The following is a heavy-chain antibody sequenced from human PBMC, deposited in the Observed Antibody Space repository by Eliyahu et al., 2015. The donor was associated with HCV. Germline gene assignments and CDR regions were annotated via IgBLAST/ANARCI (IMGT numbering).Heavy chain of an antibody. V-gene: IGHV3-30-3*01. D-gene: IGHD3-22*01. CDR3: ARDPTRYNYYDSSGYSSHAWYFDL. CDR1: GFTFSSYA. J-gene: IGHJ2*01. Sequence: QVQLVESGGGVVQPGRSLRLSCAASGFTFSSYAMXWVRQAPGKGLEWVAVISYDGSNKYYADSVKGRFTISRDNSKNTLYLQMNSLRAEDTAVYYCARDPTRYNYYDSSGYSSHAWYFDLWGRGTLVTVSS. CDR2: ISYDGSNK.